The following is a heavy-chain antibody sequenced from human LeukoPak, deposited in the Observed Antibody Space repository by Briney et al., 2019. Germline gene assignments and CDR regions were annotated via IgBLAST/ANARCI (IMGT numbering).Heavy chain of an antibody. V-gene: IGHV1-69*02. CDR1: GGTFSSYT. Sequence: SVKVSCKASGGTFSSYTISWVRQAPGQGLEWMGRIIPILGIANYAQKFQGRVTITADKSTSTAYMELSSLRSEDTAVYYCARGSPQQYYDILTGYYIEAFDIWGQGTMVTVPS. CDR3: ARGSPQQYYDILTGYYIEAFDI. J-gene: IGHJ3*02. D-gene: IGHD3-9*01. CDR2: IIPILGIA.